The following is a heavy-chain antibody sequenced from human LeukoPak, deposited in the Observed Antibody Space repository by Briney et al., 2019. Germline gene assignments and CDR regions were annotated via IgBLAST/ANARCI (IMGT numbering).Heavy chain of an antibody. V-gene: IGHV4-30-4*01. CDR1: GGSVSSRTYY. J-gene: IGHJ6*02. Sequence: PSETLSLTCTVSGGSVSSRTYYWSWIRQPPGKGLEWIGYIYYSGSTYYNPSLKSRVTISVDTSKNQFSLKLSSVTAADTAVYYCARTRGARGEYYYYGMDVWGQGTTVTVSS. D-gene: IGHD3-10*01. CDR2: IYYSGST. CDR3: ARTRGARGEYYYYGMDV.